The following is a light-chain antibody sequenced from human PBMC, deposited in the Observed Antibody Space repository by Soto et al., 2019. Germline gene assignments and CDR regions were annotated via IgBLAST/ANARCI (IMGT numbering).Light chain of an antibody. V-gene: IGLV2-23*01. CDR1: SSDVGSYNL. CDR3: CSYTDTTTSVV. Sequence: QSALTQPASVSGSPGQSITISCSGTSSDVGSYNLVSWYQQFPGKAPKLIIYEGSKRPSGVSSRFSGSESGNTASLTVSSLQAEDEADYYCCSYTDTTTSVVFGRGTKVTVL. CDR2: EGS. J-gene: IGLJ3*02.